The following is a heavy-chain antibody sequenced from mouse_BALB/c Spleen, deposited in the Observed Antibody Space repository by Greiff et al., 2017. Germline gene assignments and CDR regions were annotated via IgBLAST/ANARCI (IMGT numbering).Heavy chain of an antibody. D-gene: IGHD2-3*01. CDR2: INPSTGYT. CDR1: GYTFTSYW. J-gene: IGHJ2*01. CDR3: ARSVIYDGYYVYYFDY. Sequence: VQLQQSGAELAKPGASVKMSCKASGYTFTSYWMHWVKQRPGQGLEWIGYINPSTGYTEYNQKFKDKATLTADKSSSTAYMQLSSLTSEDSAVYYCARSVIYDGYYVYYFDYWGQGTTLTVSS. V-gene: IGHV1-7*01.